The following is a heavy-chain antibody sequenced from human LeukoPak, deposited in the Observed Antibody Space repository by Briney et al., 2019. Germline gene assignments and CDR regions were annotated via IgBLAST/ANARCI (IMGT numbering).Heavy chain of an antibody. V-gene: IGHV1-46*01. J-gene: IGHJ6*03. CDR1: GYTFTSYY. D-gene: IGHD4-11*01. CDR2: INPSGGST. Sequence: ASVKVSCKASGYTFTSYYMHWVRQAPGQGLEWMGIINPSGGSTSYAQKFQGRVTMTRDMSTSTVYMVLSSLRSEDTAVYYCARNSNTYYYYMDVWGKGTTVTVSS. CDR3: ARNSNTYYYYMDV.